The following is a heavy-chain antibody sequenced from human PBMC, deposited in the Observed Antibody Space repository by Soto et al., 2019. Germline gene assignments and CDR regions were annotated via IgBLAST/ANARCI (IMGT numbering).Heavy chain of an antibody. CDR2: IIPIFGTA. V-gene: IGHV1-69*13. D-gene: IGHD3-3*01. CDR1: GGTFSSYA. J-gene: IGHJ6*02. CDR3: ARERHVLRFLEWLFGYGMDV. Sequence: SVKVSCKASGGTFSSYAISWVRQAPGQGLEWMGGIIPIFGTANYAQKFQGRVTITADESTSTAYMELSSLRSEDTAVYYCARERHVLRFLEWLFGYGMDVWGQGTTVTVSS.